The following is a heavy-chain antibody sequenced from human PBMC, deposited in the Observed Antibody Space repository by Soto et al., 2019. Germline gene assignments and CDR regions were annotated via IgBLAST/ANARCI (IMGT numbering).Heavy chain of an antibody. V-gene: IGHV4-34*01. D-gene: IGHD2-2*01. CDR1: GGSFSGYY. CDR3: ARDGFCTSTTCRVGNWFDP. CDR2: INHRGST. J-gene: IGHJ5*02. Sequence: SETLSLTCVVYGGSFSGYYWSWIRQSPGKGLEWIGGINHRGSTNYSPSLESRVTISVDTSKNQFSLKLPSVTAADTAMYYCARDGFCTSTTCRVGNWFDPWGQGTPVTVSS.